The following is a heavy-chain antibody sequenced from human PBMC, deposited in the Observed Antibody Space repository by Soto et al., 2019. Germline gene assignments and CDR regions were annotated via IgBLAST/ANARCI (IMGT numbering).Heavy chain of an antibody. CDR2: IYYSGST. V-gene: IGHV4-31*03. J-gene: IGHJ5*02. D-gene: IGHD6-19*01. CDR1: GGSISSGGYY. Sequence: SETLSLTCTVSGGSISSGGYYWSWIRQHPWKGLEWIGYIYYSGSTYYNPSLQSRVTISVDTSKKYFSLKLSSVAAADTAVYYCARGRWDYSSSWFDTWGQGTLVTVSS. CDR3: ARGRWDYSSSWFDT.